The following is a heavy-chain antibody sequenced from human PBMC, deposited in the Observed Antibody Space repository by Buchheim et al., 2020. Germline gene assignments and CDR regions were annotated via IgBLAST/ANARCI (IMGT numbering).Heavy chain of an antibody. D-gene: IGHD6-13*01. CDR3: ARHYGSWYGSEYCQH. V-gene: IGHV3-23*01. J-gene: IGHJ1*01. Sequence: EVQLLESGGGLVQPGRSLRLSCAASGFTFSSYALSWVRQAPGKGLEWVSLITGSGDRTYYADSVKGRLTISRDNSKNTLYLQMNSLRAEDTAVYYCARHYGSWYGSEYCQHWGQGT. CDR2: ITGSGDRT. CDR1: GFTFSSYA.